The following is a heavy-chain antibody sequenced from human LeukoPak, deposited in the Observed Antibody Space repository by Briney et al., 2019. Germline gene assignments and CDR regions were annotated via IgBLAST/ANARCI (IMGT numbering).Heavy chain of an antibody. J-gene: IGHJ6*04. D-gene: IGHD2-15*01. CDR3: AKPVGYCSGGSCYYYYGMDV. CDR1: GFTFSSYG. Sequence: GGSLRLSCAASGFTFSSYGMHWVRQAPGKGLEWVAVISYDGSNKYYADSVKGRFTISRDNSKNTLYLQMNSLRAEDTAVYYCAKPVGYCSGGSCYYYYGMDVWGEGTTVTVSS. CDR2: ISYDGSNK. V-gene: IGHV3-30*18.